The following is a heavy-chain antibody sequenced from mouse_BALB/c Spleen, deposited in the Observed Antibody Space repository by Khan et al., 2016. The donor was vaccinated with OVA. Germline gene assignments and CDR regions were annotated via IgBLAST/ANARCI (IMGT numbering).Heavy chain of an antibody. CDR1: GYTFTDYY. CDR2: IYPGSANA. CDR3: AGGFDF. Sequence: QLQQSGPELVKPGASVKISCKASGYTFTDYYINWVKQKPGQGPEWIGWIYPGSANARYNEKFKGKATLTVDTSSSTAFMQLSSLTSEDSAVYCCAGGFDFWGQGTTLTVSS. J-gene: IGHJ2*01. V-gene: IGHV1-84*02.